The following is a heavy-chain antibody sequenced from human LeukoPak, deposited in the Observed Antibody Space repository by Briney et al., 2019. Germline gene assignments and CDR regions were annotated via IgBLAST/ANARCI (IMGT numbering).Heavy chain of an antibody. J-gene: IGHJ6*02. CDR3: TRSRWRDVDTAMVTGPNPDV. CDR1: GFTFRSSA. D-gene: IGHD5-18*01. V-gene: IGHV3-73*01. Sequence: GGSLRLSCAASGFTFRSSAMHWVRQASGKGLEWVGRIRSKANSYATAYAASVKGRFTISRDDSKNTAYLQMNSLKTEDTAVYYCTRSRWRDVDTAMVTGPNPDVWGQGTTVTVSS. CDR2: IRSKANSYAT.